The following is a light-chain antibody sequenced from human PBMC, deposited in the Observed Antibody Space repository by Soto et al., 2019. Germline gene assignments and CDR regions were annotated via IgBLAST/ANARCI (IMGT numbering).Light chain of an antibody. J-gene: IGKJ3*01. CDR2: KAS. CDR3: QQYKDYSGFT. V-gene: IGKV1-5*03. Sequence: DIQMTQSPSTLSASVGDRVTITCRASQSISDWLAWYQQKPGKAPKLLIYKASSLESGVPSRFSGSGSGTEFTLTTSSLQPDDFATYYCQQYKDYSGFTFGPGTKVDFK. CDR1: QSISDW.